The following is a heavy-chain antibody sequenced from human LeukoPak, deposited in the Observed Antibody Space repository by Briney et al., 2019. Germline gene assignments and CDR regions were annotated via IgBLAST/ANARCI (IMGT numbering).Heavy chain of an antibody. V-gene: IGHV4-38-2*02. CDR2: IFYSGTT. CDR1: GYSISSGYY. D-gene: IGHD6-25*01. J-gene: IGHJ5*02. Sequence: SETLSLTCTVSGYSISSGYYWGWIRQPPGKGLEWIGTIFYSGTTYYNPSLKSRVTISVDTSKNQFSLKLSSVTAADTAVYYCASVYSSDGNHNWFDPWGQGTLVTVSS. CDR3: ASVYSSDGNHNWFDP.